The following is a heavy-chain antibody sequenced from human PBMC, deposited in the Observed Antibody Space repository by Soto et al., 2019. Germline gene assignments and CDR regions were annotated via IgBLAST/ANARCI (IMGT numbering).Heavy chain of an antibody. CDR2: ISYDGSNK. CDR1: GFTFSSYG. CDR3: AKAVGATTDWFAP. D-gene: IGHD1-26*01. Sequence: QVQLVESGGGVVQPGRSLRLSCAASGFTFSSYGMHWVRQAPGKGLEWVAVISYDGSNKYYADSVKGRFTISRDNSKNTLYLQMDSLRAEDTAVYYWAKAVGATTDWFAPWGQGTLVTVSS. V-gene: IGHV3-30*18. J-gene: IGHJ5*02.